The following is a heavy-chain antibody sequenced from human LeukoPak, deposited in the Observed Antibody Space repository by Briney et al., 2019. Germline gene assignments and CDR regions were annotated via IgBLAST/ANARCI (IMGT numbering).Heavy chain of an antibody. D-gene: IGHD3-10*01. Sequence: ASVKVSCKASAYTFTSYAMNWVRQAPGQGLEWMGWINTNTGNPTYAQGFTGRFVFSLDTSVSTAYLQISSLKAEDTAVYYCARDLGSRYGSGESFFDYWGQGTLVTVSS. CDR3: ARDLGSRYGSGESFFDY. CDR1: AYTFTSYA. CDR2: INTNTGNP. J-gene: IGHJ4*02. V-gene: IGHV7-4-1*02.